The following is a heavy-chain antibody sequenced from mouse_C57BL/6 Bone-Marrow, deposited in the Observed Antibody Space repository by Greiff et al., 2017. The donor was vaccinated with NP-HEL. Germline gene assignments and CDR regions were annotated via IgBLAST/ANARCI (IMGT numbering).Heavy chain of an antibody. CDR2: IYPSDSET. D-gene: IGHD1-1*01. CDR1: GYTFTSYW. V-gene: IGHV1-61*01. J-gene: IGHJ2*01. Sequence: VKLQESGAELVRPGSSVKLSCKASGYTFTSYWMDWVKQRPGQGLEWIGNIYPSDSETHYNQKFKDKATLTVDKSSSTAYMQLSSLTSEDSAVYYCARRPLYYGRGDYWGQGTTLTVSS. CDR3: ARRPLYYGRGDY.